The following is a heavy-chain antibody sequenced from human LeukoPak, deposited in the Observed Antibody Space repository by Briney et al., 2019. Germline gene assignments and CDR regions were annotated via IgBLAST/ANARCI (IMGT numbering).Heavy chain of an antibody. D-gene: IGHD7-27*01. CDR3: ARDYVWGSSESDY. Sequence: TGGSLRLSCAASGFTFSNYWMTWFRQTPGKDLEWVGNIKYDGSEKYYVDSVKGRFTISRDNAKNSLYLHMNSLRVEDTAIYYCARDYVWGSSESDYWGQGTLVTVSS. CDR1: GFTFSNYW. V-gene: IGHV3-7*01. J-gene: IGHJ4*02. CDR2: IKYDGSEK.